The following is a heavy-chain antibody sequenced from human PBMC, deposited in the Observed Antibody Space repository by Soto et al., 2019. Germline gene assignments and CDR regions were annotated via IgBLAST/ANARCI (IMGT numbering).Heavy chain of an antibody. CDR1: GFTFSXYW. J-gene: IGHJ3*01. CDR2: IHSDGSST. Sequence: EVQLVESGGGLVQPGESLRLSCAASGFTFSXYWMHWVRQAPGKGLVWVSRIHSDGSSTTYADSVKDRFTISRDNARNTLYLQMNSLRXEXXXXXXXXXXXXXAFDLWGQGTVLTVSS. V-gene: IGHV3-74*03. CDR3: XXXXXXAFDL.